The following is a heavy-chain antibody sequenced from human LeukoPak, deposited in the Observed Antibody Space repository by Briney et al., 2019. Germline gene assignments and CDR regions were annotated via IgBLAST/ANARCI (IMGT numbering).Heavy chain of an antibody. V-gene: IGHV1-69*06. J-gene: IGHJ4*02. D-gene: IGHD3-10*01. CDR1: GGTFSSYA. CDR2: IIPIFGTA. Sequence: SVKVSCKASGGTFSSYAISWVRQAPGQGLEWMGGIIPIFGTANYAQKFQGRVTITADKSTSTAYMELSSLRSEDTAVYYCARDPWYGSGSYYNYFDYWGQGTLVTVSS. CDR3: ARDPWYGSGSYYNYFDY.